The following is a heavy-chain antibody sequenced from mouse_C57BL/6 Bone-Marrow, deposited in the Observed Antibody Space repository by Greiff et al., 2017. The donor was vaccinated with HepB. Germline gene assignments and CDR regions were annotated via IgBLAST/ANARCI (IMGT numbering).Heavy chain of an antibody. V-gene: IGHV1-66*01. Sequence: VQLQQSGPELVKPGASVKISCKASGYSFTSYYIHWVKQRPGQGLEWIGWIYPGSGNTKYNEKFKGKATLTADTSSSTAYMQLSSLTSEDSAVYYCAREDYYGSSSSFDYWGQGTTLTVSS. CDR1: GYSFTSYY. CDR2: IYPGSGNT. J-gene: IGHJ2*01. CDR3: AREDYYGSSSSFDY. D-gene: IGHD1-1*01.